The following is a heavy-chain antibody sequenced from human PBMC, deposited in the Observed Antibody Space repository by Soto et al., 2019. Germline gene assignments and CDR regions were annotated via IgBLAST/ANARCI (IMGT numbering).Heavy chain of an antibody. Sequence: TLSLTCTVSGGSISSYYWSWIRQPPGKALEWLALIHWDDDKRYSPSLKSRLTITKDTSKNQVVLTMTNMDPVDTTTYYCAHKTVGATLHFQHWGQGTLVTVSS. J-gene: IGHJ1*01. CDR2: IHWDDDK. CDR1: GGSISSYYW. CDR3: AHKTVGATLHFQH. V-gene: IGHV2-5*08. D-gene: IGHD1-26*01.